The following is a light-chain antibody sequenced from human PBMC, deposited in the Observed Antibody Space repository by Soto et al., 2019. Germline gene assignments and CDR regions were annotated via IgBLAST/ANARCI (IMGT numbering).Light chain of an antibody. V-gene: IGKV3-20*01. CDR1: QSVDSSH. CDR2: GAS. CDR3: QQYETSPFT. J-gene: IGKJ4*01. Sequence: PGERATLSCRASQSVDSSHLAWYQHRPGRAPRLLVYGASRRATGVPDRFSGSGSGTHFTLSIRRLESEDFAVYYCQQYETSPFTFGGGTKVDI.